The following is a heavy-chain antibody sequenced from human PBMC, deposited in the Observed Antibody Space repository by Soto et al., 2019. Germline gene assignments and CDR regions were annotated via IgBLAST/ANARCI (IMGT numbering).Heavy chain of an antibody. CDR1: AYTFTSYY. V-gene: IGHV1-8*01. D-gene: IGHD3-3*01. Sequence: ASVKVSCKASAYTFTSYYINCARQATGQGREWMGWMNPISGITGYAKKFQGRATMTRNTSISTAYMELSSLRSEDTAVYYCARSLKLLRFLEWPTPGGYTDVWGKGTTVTVSS. CDR3: ARSLKLLRFLEWPTPGGYTDV. J-gene: IGHJ6*03. CDR2: MNPISGIT.